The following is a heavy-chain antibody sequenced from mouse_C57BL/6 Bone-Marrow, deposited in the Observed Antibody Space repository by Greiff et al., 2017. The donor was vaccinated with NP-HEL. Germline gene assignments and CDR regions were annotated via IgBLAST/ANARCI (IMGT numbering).Heavy chain of an antibody. CDR2: INPYNGGT. CDR1: GYTFTDYY. V-gene: IGHV1-19*01. CDR3: ARYGGWLLGNWYFDV. Sequence: EVQLQQSGPVLVKPGASVKMSCKASGYTFTDYYMNWVKQSHGKSLEWIGVINPYNGGTSYNQKFKGKATLTVDKSSSTAYMELNSLTSEDSAVYYCARYGGWLLGNWYFDVWGTGTTVTVSS. D-gene: IGHD2-3*01. J-gene: IGHJ1*03.